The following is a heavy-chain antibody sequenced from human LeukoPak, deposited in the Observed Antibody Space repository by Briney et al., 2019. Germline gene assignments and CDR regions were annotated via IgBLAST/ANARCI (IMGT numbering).Heavy chain of an antibody. CDR2: IYPGDSDT. V-gene: IGHV5-51*01. CDR1: GYSFASYW. CDR3: ARHRQTVTTGYFDS. D-gene: IGHD4-17*01. J-gene: IGHJ4*02. Sequence: GESLKTSCKGSGYSFASYWIGWVRQMPGKGLEWMGVIYPGDSDTRYSPSFQGQVTISADKSISTAYLQWSSLQASDTAMYFCARHRQTVTTGYFDSWGQGTLVTVSS.